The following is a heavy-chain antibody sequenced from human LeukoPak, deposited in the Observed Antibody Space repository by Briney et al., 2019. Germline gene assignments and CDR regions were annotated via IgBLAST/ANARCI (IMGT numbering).Heavy chain of an antibody. CDR1: GFSFRDYY. CDR2: ISSSGSTI. Sequence: PGCALRLSCAPSGFSFRDYYISWIGQAPGTGLEGVSYISSSGSTIYDADSVKGRFTISRDNAKNSLYLQMNSLRAEDTAVYYCARGGSSGYYYDWGQGTLVTVSS. CDR3: ARGGSSGYYYD. V-gene: IGHV3-11*04. J-gene: IGHJ4*02. D-gene: IGHD3-22*01.